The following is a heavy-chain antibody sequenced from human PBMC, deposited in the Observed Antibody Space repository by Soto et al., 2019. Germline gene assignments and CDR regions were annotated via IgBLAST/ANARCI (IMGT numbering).Heavy chain of an antibody. Sequence: QVQLQESGPGLVRPSGTLSLTCAVSGASISSTTNGNWWSWVRQPPGKGLEWIGEIYHSGSTNYNPSLKCRVTMSVDKSKNQFSLKLSSVTAADTAVYYCARMVGATLVDFWGQGTLVTVSS. D-gene: IGHD1-26*01. CDR1: GASISSTTNGNW. J-gene: IGHJ4*02. CDR3: ARMVGATLVDF. V-gene: IGHV4-4*02. CDR2: IYHSGST.